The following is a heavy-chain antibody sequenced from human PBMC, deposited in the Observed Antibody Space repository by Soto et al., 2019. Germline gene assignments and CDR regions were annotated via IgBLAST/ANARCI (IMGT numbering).Heavy chain of an antibody. J-gene: IGHJ6*03. Sequence: PGGSLRLSCVAPGVIFSGYVMHWVRQAPGKGLEWVAVIRFDGSIIYYADSVKGRFTISRDNAKNSLYLQMNRMRAEDTAVYYCARQLVSYYHYMDVWGKGTTVTVSS. D-gene: IGHD6-13*01. CDR1: GVIFSGYV. V-gene: IGHV3-33*01. CDR2: IRFDGSII. CDR3: ARQLVSYYHYMDV.